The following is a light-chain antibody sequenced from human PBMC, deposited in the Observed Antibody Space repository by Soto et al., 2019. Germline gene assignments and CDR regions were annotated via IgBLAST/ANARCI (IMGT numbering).Light chain of an antibody. CDR3: QTWGTGIQGV. CDR1: SGHSSYA. V-gene: IGLV4-69*01. CDR2: LNSDGSH. J-gene: IGLJ2*01. Sequence: QPVLTQSPSASASLGASVKLTCTLSSGHSSYAIAWHQQQPGKGPRYLMKLNSDGSHSKGDGIPDRFSGSSSGAERYLTISSLQSEDAADYYCQTWGTGIQGVFGGGTKLTVL.